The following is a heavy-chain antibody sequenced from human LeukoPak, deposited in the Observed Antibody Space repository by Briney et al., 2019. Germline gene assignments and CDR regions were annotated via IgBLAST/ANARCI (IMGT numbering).Heavy chain of an antibody. CDR1: GFTFSSYS. V-gene: IGHV3-23*01. D-gene: IGHD4-17*01. CDR3: AKDQNTVATAPFDY. Sequence: GGSLRLSCAASGFTFSSYSMNWVRQAPGKGLEWVSAINSAGSTYYGDSVRGRFTISRDNSKNVLHLQMNSLRAEDTALYYCAKDQNTVATAPFDYWGLGTLVTVSS. J-gene: IGHJ4*02. CDR2: INSAGST.